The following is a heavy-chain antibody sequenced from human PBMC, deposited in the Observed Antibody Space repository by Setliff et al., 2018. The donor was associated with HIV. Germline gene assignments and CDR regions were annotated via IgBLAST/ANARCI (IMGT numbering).Heavy chain of an antibody. CDR1: GYTFTSYG. J-gene: IGHJ6*03. V-gene: IGHV1-18*01. CDR3: ARYRDSSDPGFYYMDV. D-gene: IGHD3-22*01. Sequence: ASVKVSCKASGYTFTSYGISWLRQAPGQGLEWMGWISGYSGNTNYAQKFQGRVTMITDTSTNTAYMELKSLRSDGTAVYYCARYRDSSDPGFYYMDVWGKGTTVTVSS. CDR2: ISGYSGNT.